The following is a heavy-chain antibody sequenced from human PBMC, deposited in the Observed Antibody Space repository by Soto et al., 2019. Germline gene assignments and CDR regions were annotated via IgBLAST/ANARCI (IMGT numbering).Heavy chain of an antibody. CDR3: ARDLCGGGDSSDP. CDR2: IIPIFGTA. V-gene: IGHV1-69*13. J-gene: IGHJ5*02. D-gene: IGHD2-21*02. Sequence: SVKVACKASGGTFSSYAISWVRQAPGQGLEWMGGIIPIFGTANYAQKFQGRVTITADESTSTAYMELSSLRSEDTAVYYCARDLCGGGDSSDPWGQGTLVTVSS. CDR1: GGTFSSYA.